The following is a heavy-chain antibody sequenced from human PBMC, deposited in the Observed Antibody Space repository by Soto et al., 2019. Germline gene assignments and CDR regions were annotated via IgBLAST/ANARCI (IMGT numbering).Heavy chain of an antibody. CDR1: GYTLTELS. CDR3: ARVGTMIVVALDY. Sequence: ASVKVSCKVSGYTLTELSMHWVRQAPGKGLEWMGWINAGNGNTKYSQKFQGRVTITRDTSASTAYMELSSLRSEDTAVYYCARVGTMIVVALDYWGQGTLVTVSS. CDR2: INAGNGNT. J-gene: IGHJ4*02. V-gene: IGHV1-3*01. D-gene: IGHD3-22*01.